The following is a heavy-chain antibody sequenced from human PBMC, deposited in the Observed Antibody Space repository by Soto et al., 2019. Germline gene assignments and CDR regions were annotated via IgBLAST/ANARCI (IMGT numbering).Heavy chain of an antibody. CDR1: GGSFSAYF. J-gene: IGHJ4*02. D-gene: IGHD6-13*01. Sequence: LSLTCAVYGGSFSAYFWSWIRQPPGKGLEWIGEINHSGSTNYNPSLKSRVTISLDTSKSHFSLELSSVSAADTAIYYCARERRVVGGYSSSWYDYFDYWGQGTPVTV. CDR2: INHSGST. V-gene: IGHV4-34*01. CDR3: ARERRVVGGYSSSWYDYFDY.